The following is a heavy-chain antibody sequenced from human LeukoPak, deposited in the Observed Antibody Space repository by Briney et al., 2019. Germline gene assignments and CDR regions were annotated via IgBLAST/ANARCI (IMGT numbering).Heavy chain of an antibody. D-gene: IGHD6-19*01. CDR1: GGSISSCGYY. V-gene: IGHV4-61*02. J-gene: IGHJ4*02. CDR3: ARAFNRGLAYFDY. CDR2: IYTSGST. Sequence: SETLSLTCTVSGGSISSCGYYWSWIRQPAGKGLEWIGRIYTSGSTNYNPSLKSRVTMSVDTSKNQFSLKLSSVTAADTAVYYCARAFNRGLAYFDYWGQGTLVTVSS.